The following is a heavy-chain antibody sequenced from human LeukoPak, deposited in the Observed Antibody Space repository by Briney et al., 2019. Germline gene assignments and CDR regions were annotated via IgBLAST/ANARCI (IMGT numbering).Heavy chain of an antibody. CDR3: AREGIGVIDYYYYYYMGV. Sequence: ASVKVSCKASGYTFTSYDINWVRQATGQGLEWMGWMNPNCGNTGYAQKFQGRVTVTRNTSISTAYMELSSLRSEDTAVYYCAREGIGVIDYYYYYYMGVWGKGTTVTVSS. J-gene: IGHJ6*03. CDR1: GYTFTSYD. CDR2: MNPNCGNT. D-gene: IGHD3-16*02. V-gene: IGHV1-8*01.